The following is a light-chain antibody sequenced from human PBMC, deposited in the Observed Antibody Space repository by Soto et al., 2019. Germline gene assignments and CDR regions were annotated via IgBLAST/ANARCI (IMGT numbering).Light chain of an antibody. V-gene: IGKV3-11*01. CDR3: QQRSNWLT. CDR2: DAS. J-gene: IGKJ4*01. Sequence: EIVLTQSPATLSLSPGERATLSCRASQSVSSYLAWYQQKPGQAPRLLLYDASNRATGIPARFSGSGSGTDFTLTISSIEPEDFGVYYCQQRSNWLTFGGGTKVEIK. CDR1: QSVSSY.